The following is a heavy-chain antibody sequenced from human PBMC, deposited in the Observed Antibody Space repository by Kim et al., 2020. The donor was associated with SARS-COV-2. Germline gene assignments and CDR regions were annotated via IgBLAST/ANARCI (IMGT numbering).Heavy chain of an antibody. J-gene: IGHJ6*02. CDR2: INSDGSST. CDR1: GFTFSSYW. V-gene: IGHV3-74*01. CDR3: ARGEVVVAATPYYYGMDV. D-gene: IGHD2-15*01. Sequence: GGSLRLSCAASGFTFSSYWMHWVRQAPGKGLVWVSRINSDGSSTSYADSVKGRFTISRDNAKNTLYLQMNSLRAEDTAVYYCARGEVVVAATPYYYGMDVWGQGTTVTVSS.